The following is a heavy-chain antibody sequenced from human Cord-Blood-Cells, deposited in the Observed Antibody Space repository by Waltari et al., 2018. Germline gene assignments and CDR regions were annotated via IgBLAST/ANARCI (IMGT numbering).Heavy chain of an antibody. CDR3: ARGGRFGEDFDY. V-gene: IGHV3-53*01. CDR1: GFPGSVNY. Sequence: EVQLVESGGGLIQPGGSLRLSCASSGFPGSVNYMSWVRQAPGKGLEWVSVIYSGGSTYYADSVTGRFTISRDNSKNTLYLQMNSLRAEDTAVYYCARGGRFGEDFDYWGQGTLVTVSS. D-gene: IGHD3-10*01. CDR2: IYSGGST. J-gene: IGHJ4*02.